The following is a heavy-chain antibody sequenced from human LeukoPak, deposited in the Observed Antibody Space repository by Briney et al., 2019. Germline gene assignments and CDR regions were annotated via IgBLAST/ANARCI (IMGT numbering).Heavy chain of an antibody. D-gene: IGHD5-18*01. CDR1: GYTFTSYG. Sequence: ASVKVSCKASGYTFTSYGISWVRQAPGQGLEWMGWISAYNGNTNYAQKLQGRVTMTTDTSTSTAYMELRSLRAEDTAVYYCAKDTASSWWYFDLWGRGTLVTVSS. CDR2: ISAYNGNT. J-gene: IGHJ2*01. V-gene: IGHV1-18*01. CDR3: AKDTASSWWYFDL.